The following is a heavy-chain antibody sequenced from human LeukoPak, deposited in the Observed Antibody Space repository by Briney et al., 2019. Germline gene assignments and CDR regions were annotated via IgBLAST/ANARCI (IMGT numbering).Heavy chain of an antibody. Sequence: GGSLRLSCAASGFTFSSYSMNWVRQALGKGLEWVSSISSSSSYIYYADSAKGRFTISRDNAKNSLYLQMNSLRAEDTAVYYCARDGWLQFNFDYWGQGTLVTVSS. CDR1: GFTFSSYS. V-gene: IGHV3-21*01. CDR3: ARDGWLQFNFDY. D-gene: IGHD5-24*01. J-gene: IGHJ4*02. CDR2: ISSSSSYI.